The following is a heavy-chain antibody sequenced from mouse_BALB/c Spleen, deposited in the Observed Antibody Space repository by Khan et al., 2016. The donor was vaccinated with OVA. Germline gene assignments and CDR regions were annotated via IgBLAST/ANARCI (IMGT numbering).Heavy chain of an antibody. V-gene: IGHV5-6*01. CDR2: ISSGGDYT. Sequence: EVELVESGGDLVKPGGSLKLSCAASGFTFSSYSMSWVRQTLDKRLEWVASISSGGDYTYYPDSVKGRFTISRDNAKNTLYLQMSDLKSEDTAMYYCADRLTGSFAYWGQGTLVTVSA. CDR1: GFTFSSYS. CDR3: ADRLTGSFAY. J-gene: IGHJ3*01. D-gene: IGHD4-1*01.